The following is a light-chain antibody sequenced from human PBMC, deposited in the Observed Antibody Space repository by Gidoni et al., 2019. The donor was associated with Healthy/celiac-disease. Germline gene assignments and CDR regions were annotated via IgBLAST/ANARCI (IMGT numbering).Light chain of an antibody. CDR2: GAS. CDR1: QSVSSN. Sequence: EIVMTQSPATLSVSPGERATLSCRASQSVSSNLAWYQQKPGQAPRLRLYGASTRATGIPARFSGSGSGTEFTLTISTLQSEDFAGYYCQQYNNWLGTFGQGTKVEIK. V-gene: IGKV3-15*01. CDR3: QQYNNWLGT. J-gene: IGKJ1*01.